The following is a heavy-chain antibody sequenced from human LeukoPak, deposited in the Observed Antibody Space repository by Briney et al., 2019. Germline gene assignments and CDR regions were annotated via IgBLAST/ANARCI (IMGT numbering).Heavy chain of an antibody. CDR2: ISSSGTYI. D-gene: IGHD6-6*01. CDR3: ASDYSSSSWFDY. Sequence: GGSLRLSCTASGITFSSYIMSWVRQAPGKGLEWVSSISSSGTYIDYADSVKGRFTISRDNAKNSLFLQMNRLRLEDTALYYCASDYSSSSWFDYWGQGTLVTVSS. J-gene: IGHJ4*02. V-gene: IGHV3-21*01. CDR1: GITFSSYI.